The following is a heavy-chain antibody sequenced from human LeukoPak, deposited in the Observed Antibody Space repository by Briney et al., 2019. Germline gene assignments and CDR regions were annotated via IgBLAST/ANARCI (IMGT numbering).Heavy chain of an antibody. Sequence: GRSLRLSCAASGFTFSSNGMHWVRQAPGKGLEWVAVIWYDGSNKYYADSVKGRFTISRDNSKNTLYLQMDSLRAEDTAIYYCAKDLAVAGTYYFDYWGQGTLVTVSS. D-gene: IGHD6-19*01. J-gene: IGHJ4*02. CDR2: IWYDGSNK. V-gene: IGHV3-33*06. CDR3: AKDLAVAGTYYFDY. CDR1: GFTFSSNG.